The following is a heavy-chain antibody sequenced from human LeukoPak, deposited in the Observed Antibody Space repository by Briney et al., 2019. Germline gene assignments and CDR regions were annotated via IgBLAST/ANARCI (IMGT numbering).Heavy chain of an antibody. J-gene: IGHJ4*02. CDR2: ASTSNGDT. CDR3: ARVSDTSMVTPGFDS. D-gene: IGHD5-18*01. CDR1: GYNFNRYT. V-gene: IGHV1-18*01. Sequence: ASVKVSCKTSGYNFNRYTITWVRQAPGQGLEWMGWASTSNGDTNYAEKFQGRVTMTTETVTKTAYMELRRLRSGDTAMYFCARVSDTSMVTPGFDSWGQGTLVTVSS.